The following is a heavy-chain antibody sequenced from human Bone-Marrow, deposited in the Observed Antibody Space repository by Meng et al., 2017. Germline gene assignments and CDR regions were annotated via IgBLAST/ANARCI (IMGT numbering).Heavy chain of an antibody. D-gene: IGHD3-22*01. J-gene: IGHJ6*02. V-gene: IGHV3-48*03. CDR1: GFTFSSYE. CDR2: ISSSGSTI. Sequence: GESLTISCAASGFTFSSYEMNWVRQAPGKGLEWVSYISSSGSTIYYADSVKGRFTISRDNAKNSLYLQMNSLRAEDTAVYYCARDSPYDSSGYYYYGMDVWGQGTTVTVSS. CDR3: ARDSPYDSSGYYYYGMDV.